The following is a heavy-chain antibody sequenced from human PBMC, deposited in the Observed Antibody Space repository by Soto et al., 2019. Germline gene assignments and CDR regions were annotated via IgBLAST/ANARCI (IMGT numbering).Heavy chain of an antibody. CDR3: ARDNPYYDSPDY. CDR2: INPNSGGT. V-gene: IGHV1-2*04. J-gene: IGHJ4*02. Sequence: ASVKVSCKASGYTFTGYYMHWVRQAPGQGLEWMGWINPNSGGTNCAQKFQGWVTMTRDTSTSTAYMELSRLRSDDTAVYYCARDNPYYDSPDYWGQGTLVTVSS. CDR1: GYTFTGYY. D-gene: IGHD3-22*01.